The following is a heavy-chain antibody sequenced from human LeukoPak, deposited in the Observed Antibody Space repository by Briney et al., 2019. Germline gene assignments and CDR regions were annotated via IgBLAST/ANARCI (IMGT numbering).Heavy chain of an antibody. Sequence: GGSLRLSCAVSGFTFDDYAMHWVRQVPGKGLEWVAGISWNSDTRGYVDSVKGRFTISRDNARNSLYLQMNSLRAEDTAVYYCAKETDLRYFDYWGQGILVTVSS. CDR2: ISWNSDTR. CDR3: AKETDLRYFDY. J-gene: IGHJ4*01. V-gene: IGHV3-9*01. CDR1: GFTFDDYA.